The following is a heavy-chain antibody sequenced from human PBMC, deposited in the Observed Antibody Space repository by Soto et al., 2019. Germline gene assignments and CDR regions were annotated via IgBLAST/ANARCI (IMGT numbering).Heavy chain of an antibody. CDR3: AKEFRRPYGDLYYFHY. CDR2: ISGSGGST. Sequence: EVQLLEFGGGLVQPGGSLRLSCAASGFTFSSYAMSWVRQAPGKGLEWVSAISGSGGSTYYADSVKGRFTISRDNSKTTLYLQRNSLRAVDTAVYYCAKEFRRPYGDLYYFHYWGQGPLVTVAS. CDR1: GFTFSSYA. V-gene: IGHV3-23*01. D-gene: IGHD3-10*01. J-gene: IGHJ4*02.